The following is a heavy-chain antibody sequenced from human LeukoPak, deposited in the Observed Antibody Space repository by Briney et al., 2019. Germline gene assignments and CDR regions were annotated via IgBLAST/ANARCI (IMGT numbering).Heavy chain of an antibody. Sequence: GGSLRLSCAASGFTVSSNYMSWVRQAPGKGLEGVSVIYSGGSTYYADSVKGRFTISRDNSKNTLYLQMNSLRAEDTAVYYCATNVMITFGGVISSYWGQGTLVTVSS. CDR2: IYSGGST. D-gene: IGHD3-16*01. CDR3: ATNVMITFGGVISSY. CDR1: GFTVSSNY. V-gene: IGHV3-66*01. J-gene: IGHJ4*02.